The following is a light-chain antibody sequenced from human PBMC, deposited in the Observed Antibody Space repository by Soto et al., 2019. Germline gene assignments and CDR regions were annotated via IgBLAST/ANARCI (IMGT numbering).Light chain of an antibody. CDR2: GAS. J-gene: IGKJ4*01. CDR1: QGLTND. V-gene: IGKV1-6*01. CDR3: LQDHSYPLT. Sequence: AVHMTQSPSSLSASVGDSVTITCRASQGLTNDLGWYQQKSGKAPKLLIYGASTLQSGVPSRFSGSGSGTDFTLTISSLQPEDFATYYCLQDHSYPLTFGGGTKVDIK.